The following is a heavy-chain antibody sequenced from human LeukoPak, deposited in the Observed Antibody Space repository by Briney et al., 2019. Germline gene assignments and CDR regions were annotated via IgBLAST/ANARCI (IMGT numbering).Heavy chain of an antibody. CDR3: ARRHRRGAYTYGVDY. V-gene: IGHV5-51*01. J-gene: IGHJ4*02. Sequence: GESLKISCKGSGYSFTNYWIAWVRQLPGKGLEWMGIIFPGDSHTRNSPSFQGQVTISADKSISTAYLQWNSLKASDTAMYYCARRHRRGAYTYGVDYWGQGTPVTVSS. CDR1: GYSFTNYW. CDR2: IFPGDSHT. D-gene: IGHD5-18*01.